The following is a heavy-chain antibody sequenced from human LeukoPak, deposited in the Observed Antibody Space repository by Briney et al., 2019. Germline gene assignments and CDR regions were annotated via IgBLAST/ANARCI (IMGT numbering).Heavy chain of an antibody. Sequence: ETLSLTCTVSGYSISSGYYWGWIRQPPGKGLEWVSAISGSGGSTYYADSVKGRFTISRDNSKNTLYLQMNSLRAEDTAVYYCARSSPLYYYGSGISATHLDYWGQGTLVTVSS. V-gene: IGHV3-23*01. CDR2: ISGSGGST. CDR1: GYSISSGYY. J-gene: IGHJ4*02. D-gene: IGHD3-10*01. CDR3: ARSSPLYYYGSGISATHLDY.